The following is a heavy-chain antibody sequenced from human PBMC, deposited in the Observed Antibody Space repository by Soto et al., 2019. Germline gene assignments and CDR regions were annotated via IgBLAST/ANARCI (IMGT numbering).Heavy chain of an antibody. CDR3: ARSAGIVGATDYFDY. J-gene: IGHJ4*02. Sequence: SETLSLTCSVSGASISSYYDTWIRQTPGKGLEWTGYIYLSGSINYNPSFKSRVIISVDTSKNQFSLRLSSVTAADTAVYYCARSAGIVGATDYFDYWGQGTLVTVSS. V-gene: IGHV4-59*12. CDR1: GASISSYY. D-gene: IGHD1-26*01. CDR2: IYLSGSI.